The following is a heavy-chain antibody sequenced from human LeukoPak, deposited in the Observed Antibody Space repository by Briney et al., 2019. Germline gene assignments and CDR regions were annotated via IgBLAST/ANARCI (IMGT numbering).Heavy chain of an antibody. J-gene: IGHJ4*02. V-gene: IGHV1-2*02. CDR1: GYTFTRYY. D-gene: IGHD2-2*01. CDR2: INPNSGGT. Sequence: ASVKVSCKASGYTFTRYYMHWVRQAPGQGLEWMGWINPNSGGTNYAQKFQGRVTMTRDTSISTAYMELSRLRSDDTAVYYCARGYCSSTSCYYHYFDYWGQGTLVTVSS. CDR3: ARGYCSSTSCYYHYFDY.